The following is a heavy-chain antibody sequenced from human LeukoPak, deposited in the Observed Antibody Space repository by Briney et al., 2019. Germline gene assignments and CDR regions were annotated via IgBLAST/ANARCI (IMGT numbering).Heavy chain of an antibody. J-gene: IGHJ4*02. CDR3: AKTTYNSSWYTSS. CDR2: IRYDGSNK. CDR1: GFTFSSYG. D-gene: IGHD6-13*01. V-gene: IGHV3-30*02. Sequence: GGSLRLSCAASGFTFSSYGMHWVRQAPGKGLEWVAFIRYDGSNKYYADSVKGRFTISRDNSKNTLYLQMSSLRAEDTAVYYCAKTTYNSSWYTSSWGQGTLVTVSS.